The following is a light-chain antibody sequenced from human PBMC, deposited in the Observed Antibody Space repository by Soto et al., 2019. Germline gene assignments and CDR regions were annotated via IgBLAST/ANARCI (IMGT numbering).Light chain of an antibody. Sequence: QSVLTQPPSASGSPGQSVTISCTGTSSVVGAYNSVSWYQYYPGKAPKLIIYEFTKRPSGVPTRFSGSKSGNTASLTVSGLQADDEADYYCSSQAASNRFVFGTGTKVTVL. CDR1: SSVVGAYNS. CDR2: EFT. CDR3: SSQAASNRFV. J-gene: IGLJ1*01. V-gene: IGLV2-8*01.